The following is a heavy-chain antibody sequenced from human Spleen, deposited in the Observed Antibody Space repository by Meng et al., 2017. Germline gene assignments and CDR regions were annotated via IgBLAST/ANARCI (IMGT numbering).Heavy chain of an antibody. V-gene: IGHV4-4*07. D-gene: IGHD3-10*01. J-gene: IGHJ6*02. CDR2: ILTSGST. CDR1: GGSISGHY. Sequence: GSLRLSCTVSGGSISGHYWTWIRQPAGKGPEWIGRILTSGSTNYNPSLKSRVTISVDTSKNQFSLKLSSVTAADTAVYYCARDKLLWFGEFPPYYYYGMDVWGQGTTVTVSS. CDR3: ARDKLLWFGEFPPYYYYGMDV.